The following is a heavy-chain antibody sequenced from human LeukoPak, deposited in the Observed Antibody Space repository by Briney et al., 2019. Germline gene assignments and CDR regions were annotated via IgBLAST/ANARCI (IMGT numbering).Heavy chain of an antibody. CDR2: IYYSGST. Sequence: ETLSLTCTVSGGSISSSSYYWGWIRQPPGKGLEWIGSIYYSGSTYYNPSLKSRVTISVDTSKNQFSLKLSSVTAADTAVYYCARVAPPDYYDSSGYIDYWGQGTLVTVSS. V-gene: IGHV4-39*07. CDR3: ARVAPPDYYDSSGYIDY. D-gene: IGHD3-22*01. CDR1: GGSISSSSYY. J-gene: IGHJ4*02.